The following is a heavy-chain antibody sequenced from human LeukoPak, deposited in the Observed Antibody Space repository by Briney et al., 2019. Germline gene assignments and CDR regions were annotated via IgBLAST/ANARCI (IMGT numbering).Heavy chain of an antibody. Sequence: TXTVSGGSISSYYWSWIRQPPGKGLEWIGYIYYSGSTNYNPSLKSRVTISVDTSKNQFSLKLSSVTAADTALYYCARDQEDILTGLTPFNWFDPWGQGTLVTVSS. CDR3: ARDQEDILTGLTPFNWFDP. D-gene: IGHD3-9*01. CDR1: GGSISSYY. V-gene: IGHV4-59*12. J-gene: IGHJ5*02. CDR2: IYYSGST.